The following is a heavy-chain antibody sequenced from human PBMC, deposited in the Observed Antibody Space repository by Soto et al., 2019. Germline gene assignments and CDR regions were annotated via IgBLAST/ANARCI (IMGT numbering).Heavy chain of an antibody. V-gene: IGHV1-18*01. D-gene: IGHD3-22*01. CDR3: ARDDYDGSGYYFPDY. J-gene: IGHJ4*02. Sequence: QVQLAQAGAEVKKPGASVKVACKASGYTFSSYGFTWVRQPPGPGLAWMGWISGYDGDTKYAQNFQARVTMTTDTSTSTAYMELRSLRSDDTAVYYCARDDYDGSGYYFPDYWGQGTLVTVSS. CDR1: GYTFSSYG. CDR2: ISGYDGDT.